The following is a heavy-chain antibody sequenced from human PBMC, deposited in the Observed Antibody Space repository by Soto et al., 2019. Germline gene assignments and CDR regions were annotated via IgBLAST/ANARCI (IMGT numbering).Heavy chain of an antibody. D-gene: IGHD2-15*01. CDR3: ARDDASYYSGGSCPAAFDY. CDR2: IYTDGNT. V-gene: IGHV3-53*01. Sequence: GGSLRLSCAASGFSVTRNYMTWVRQAPGKGLEWVAVIYTDGNTYYADSVKGRFTISRDKSKNTLYLQMNSLRAEDTAVYYCARDDASYYSGGSCPAAFDYWGQGTLVTVSS. CDR1: GFSVTRNY. J-gene: IGHJ4*02.